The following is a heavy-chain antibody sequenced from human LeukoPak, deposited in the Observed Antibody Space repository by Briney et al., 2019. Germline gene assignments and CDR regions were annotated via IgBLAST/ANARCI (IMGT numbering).Heavy chain of an antibody. CDR1: GLTFSSYS. CDR2: ISSSSSYI. J-gene: IGHJ4*02. Sequence: KTGGSLRLSCAASGLTFSSYSMNWVRQAPGKGLEWVSSISSSSSYIYYADSVKGRSTISRDNAKNSLYLQMNSLRAEDTAVYYCARDAGSPGYWGQGTLVTVSS. CDR3: ARDAGSPGY. V-gene: IGHV3-21*01. D-gene: IGHD3-10*01.